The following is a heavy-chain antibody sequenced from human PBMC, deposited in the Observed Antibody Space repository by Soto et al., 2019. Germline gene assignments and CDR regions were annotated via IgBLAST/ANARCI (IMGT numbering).Heavy chain of an antibody. CDR3: AKDHTYSGYDFLVY. D-gene: IGHD5-12*01. Sequence: EVQLLESGGGLVQPGGSLRLSCAASGFTFSSYPLSWVRQAPGKGREWVSAISGSGGSTYYADSVKGRFTISRDNPKNTLYLQMNSLRAEDTAVYYCAKDHTYSGYDFLVYWGQGTLVTVSS. J-gene: IGHJ4*02. V-gene: IGHV3-23*01. CDR2: ISGSGGST. CDR1: GFTFSSYP.